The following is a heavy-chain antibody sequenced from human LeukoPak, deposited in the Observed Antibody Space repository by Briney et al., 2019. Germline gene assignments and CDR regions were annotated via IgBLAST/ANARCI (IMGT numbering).Heavy chain of an antibody. CDR2: ISGSGGST. Sequence: GGSLRLSCAASGFTFSSYAMSWVRQAPGKGLEWVSAISGSGGSTYYADSVKGRFTISRDNSKNTLYLQMNSLRAEDTAVYYCAKDLGLGRYFDWLSGLVDHWGQGTLVTVSS. CDR3: AKDLGLGRYFDWLSGLVDH. V-gene: IGHV3-23*01. D-gene: IGHD3-9*01. J-gene: IGHJ4*02. CDR1: GFTFSSYA.